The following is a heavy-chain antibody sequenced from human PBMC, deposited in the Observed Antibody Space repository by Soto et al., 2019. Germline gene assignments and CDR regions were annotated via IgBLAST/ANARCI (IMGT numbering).Heavy chain of an antibody. D-gene: IGHD2-2*01. V-gene: IGHV3-49*03. CDR1: GFTFGDYA. Sequence: PGGSLRLSCTASGFTFGDYAMSWFRQAPGKGLEWVGFIRSKAYGGTTEYAAPVKGRFTISRDDSKSIAYLQMNSLKTEDTAVYYCTRDWGDIVVVPAAPDMDVWGQGTTVTVSS. CDR2: IRSKAYGGTT. J-gene: IGHJ6*02. CDR3: TRDWGDIVVVPAAPDMDV.